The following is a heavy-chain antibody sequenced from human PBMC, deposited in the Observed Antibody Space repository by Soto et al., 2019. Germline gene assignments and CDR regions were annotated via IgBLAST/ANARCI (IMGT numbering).Heavy chain of an antibody. CDR2: INHSGST. Sequence: QVQLQQWGAGLLKPSETLSLTCAVYGGSFSGYYWSWIRQPPGKGLEWIGEINHSGSTNYNPSLKSRVTISGDPSKNQFSLKRSSVTAADTAVYYCARAGYSSSWYVRYYFDYWGQGTLVTVSS. CDR3: ARAGYSSSWYVRYYFDY. J-gene: IGHJ4*02. CDR1: GGSFSGYY. D-gene: IGHD6-13*01. V-gene: IGHV4-34*01.